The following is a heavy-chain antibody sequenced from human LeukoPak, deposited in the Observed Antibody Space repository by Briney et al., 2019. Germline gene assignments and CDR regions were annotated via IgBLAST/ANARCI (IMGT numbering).Heavy chain of an antibody. D-gene: IGHD4-17*01. CDR2: IIPMLAIA. CDR1: GGTFSSSP. Sequence: ASVKVSCKASGGTFSSSPITWVRRAPGQGLEGRGRIIPMLAIANDAQKFQGKVTITGDKSTRTAYMELISLTSEDTAVYYCAREYGNLTMVTNFDFWGQGTLVTVSS. J-gene: IGHJ4*02. CDR3: AREYGNLTMVTNFDF. V-gene: IGHV1-69*04.